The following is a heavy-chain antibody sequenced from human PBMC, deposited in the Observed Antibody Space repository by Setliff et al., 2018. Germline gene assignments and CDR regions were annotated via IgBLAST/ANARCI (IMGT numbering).Heavy chain of an antibody. Sequence: PGGSLRLSCVASGFTFSNYGMHWVRQAPGKGLEWVALIWNDGSTKFYGDSVKGRFTISRHNSENTLYLQMNSLRAEDTAVYYCARGLPFLDWFLAYFDYWGQGTLVTSPQ. CDR2: IWNDGSTK. J-gene: IGHJ4*02. D-gene: IGHD3-3*01. CDR1: GFTFSNYG. CDR3: ARGLPFLDWFLAYFDY. V-gene: IGHV3-33*01.